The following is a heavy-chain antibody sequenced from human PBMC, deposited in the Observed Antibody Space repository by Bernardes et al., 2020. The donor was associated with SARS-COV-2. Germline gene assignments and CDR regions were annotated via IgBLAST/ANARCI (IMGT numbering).Heavy chain of an antibody. CDR2: ISGDGGST. CDR1: GFTFDDYA. J-gene: IGHJ6*02. V-gene: IGHV3-43*02. D-gene: IGHD3-10*01. CDR3: AKIPYGYDYYYGMDV. Sequence: GGSLRLSCAASGFTFDDYAMHWVRQAPGKGLEWVSLISGDGGSTYYADSVKGRFTISRDNSKNSLYLQMNSLRTEDTALYYCAKIPYGYDYYYGMDVWGQGTTDTVSS.